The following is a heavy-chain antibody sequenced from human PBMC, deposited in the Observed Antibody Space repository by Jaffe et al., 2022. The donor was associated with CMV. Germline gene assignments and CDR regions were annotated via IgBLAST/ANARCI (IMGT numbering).Heavy chain of an antibody. V-gene: IGHV4-4*02. CDR3: TRDRLTIFGAVSSFDI. J-gene: IGHJ3*02. D-gene: IGHD3-3*01. Sequence: QVQLQESGPGLVKPSETLSLTCVVSGGSISSSNWWSWVRQSPGKGLEWIGEVYHSGSTNYNPSLESRVTILIDNSNNQFSLILSSVTAADTAVYFCTRDRLTIFGAVSSFDIWGHGTMVTVSS. CDR2: VYHSGST. CDR1: GGSISSSNW.